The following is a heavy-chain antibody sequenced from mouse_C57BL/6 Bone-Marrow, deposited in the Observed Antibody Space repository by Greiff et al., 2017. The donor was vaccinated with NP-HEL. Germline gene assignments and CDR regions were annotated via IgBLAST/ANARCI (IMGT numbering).Heavy chain of an antibody. V-gene: IGHV2-9-1*01. D-gene: IGHD2-3*01. CDR2: IWTGGGT. J-gene: IGHJ2*01. CDR3: ARSFGDGYPYYFDY. CDR1: GFSLTSYA. Sequence: QVQLKESGPGLVAPSQSLSITCTVSGFSLTSYAISWVRQPPGKGLVLLGVIWTGGGTNYNSALKSRLSISKDNSNSQVFLKMNSLQTDDTARYYCARSFGDGYPYYFDYGGQGTTLTVSS.